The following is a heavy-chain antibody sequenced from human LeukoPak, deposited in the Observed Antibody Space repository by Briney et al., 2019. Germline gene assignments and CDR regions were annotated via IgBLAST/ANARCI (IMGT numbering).Heavy chain of an antibody. CDR2: IKQDGSEK. CDR1: GFTFSSYW. D-gene: IGHD6-13*01. V-gene: IGHV3-7*01. Sequence: GGSLRLSCAASGFTFSSYWMSWVRQAPGKGLEWVANIKQDGSEKYYVDSVEGQFTISRDNAKNSLYLQMNSLRAEDTAVYYCAKSSSWSFLFDYWGQGTLATVSS. J-gene: IGHJ4*02. CDR3: AKSSSWSFLFDY.